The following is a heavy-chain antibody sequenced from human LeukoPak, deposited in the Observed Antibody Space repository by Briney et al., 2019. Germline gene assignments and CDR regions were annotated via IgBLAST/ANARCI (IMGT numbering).Heavy chain of an antibody. CDR1: GLTFSSHW. Sequence: GGSLRLSCAASGLTFSSHWMHWVRQAPGKGLVWVSRINSDGSSTSYADSVKGRFTISRDNAKNTLYLQMNSLRAEDTAVYYCAREGEYCSSTSCYKVVYNWFDPWGQGTLVTVSS. J-gene: IGHJ5*02. CDR3: AREGEYCSSTSCYKVVYNWFDP. D-gene: IGHD2-2*02. V-gene: IGHV3-74*01. CDR2: INSDGSST.